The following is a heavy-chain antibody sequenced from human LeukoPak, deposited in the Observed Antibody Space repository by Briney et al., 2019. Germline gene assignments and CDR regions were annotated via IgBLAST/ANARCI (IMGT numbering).Heavy chain of an antibody. CDR2: ISRRDDYT. CDR3: ANDYRSGSFHDF. Sequence: SGGSLRLSCAASGFAFSSYAMSWVRQPPGKGLEWVSVISRRDDYTYYADSVKGRFTISRDNSKNTLYLQINTLRAEDTAVYYCANDYRSGSFHDFWGQGTLVTVSS. V-gene: IGHV3-23*01. D-gene: IGHD3-10*01. CDR1: GFAFSSYA. J-gene: IGHJ4*02.